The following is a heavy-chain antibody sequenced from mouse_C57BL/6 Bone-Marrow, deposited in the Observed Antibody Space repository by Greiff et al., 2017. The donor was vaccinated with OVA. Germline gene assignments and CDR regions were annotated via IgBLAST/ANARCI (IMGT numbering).Heavy chain of an antibody. D-gene: IGHD2-3*01. J-gene: IGHJ3*01. CDR2: IDPSDSYT. CDR3: ARSGYYVGFAY. V-gene: IGHV1-69*01. Sequence: QVQLQQPGAELVMPGASVKLSCKASGYTFTSYWMHWVKQRPGQGLEWIGEIDPSDSYTNYNQKFKGKSTLTVDKSSSTAYMQLSSLTSEDSAVYYCARSGYYVGFAYWGKGTLVTVSA. CDR1: GYTFTSYW.